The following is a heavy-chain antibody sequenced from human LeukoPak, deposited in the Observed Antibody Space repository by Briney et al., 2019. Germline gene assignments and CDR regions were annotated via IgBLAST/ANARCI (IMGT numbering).Heavy chain of an antibody. CDR1: GYTFTSYY. D-gene: IGHD2-2*01. CDR2: INPSGGSR. J-gene: IGHJ5*02. Sequence: ASVKVSCKASGYTFTSYYMHWVRQAPGQGLEWMGTINPSGGSRSYAQKFQGRVTMTRDTSTGTVYMELSSLRSGDTAVYFCARDACSSTICQAGGNWFDPWGQGTLVIVS. CDR3: ARDACSSTICQAGGNWFDP. V-gene: IGHV1-46*01.